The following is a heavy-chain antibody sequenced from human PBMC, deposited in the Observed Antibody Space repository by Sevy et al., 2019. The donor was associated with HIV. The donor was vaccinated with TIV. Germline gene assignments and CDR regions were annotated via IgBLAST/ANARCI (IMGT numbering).Heavy chain of an antibody. CDR1: GFTFSSYG. CDR2: IWYDGSNK. V-gene: IGHV3-33*01. Sequence: GGSLRLSCAASGFTFSSYGMHWVRQAPGKGLEWVAVIWYDGSNKYYADSVKGRFTISRDNSKNTLYLQMNSLRAEDTAVYYCASQTMVRGVIDYWGQGTPVTVSS. D-gene: IGHD3-10*01. CDR3: ASQTMVRGVIDY. J-gene: IGHJ4*02.